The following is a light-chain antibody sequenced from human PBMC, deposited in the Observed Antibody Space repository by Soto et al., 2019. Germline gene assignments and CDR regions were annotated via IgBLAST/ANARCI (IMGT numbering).Light chain of an antibody. CDR3: QKYGSSLIT. CDR1: QSVSSSY. Sequence: EIVLTQSPGTLSLSPGERATLSCRASQSVSSSYLAWYQQKPGQAPRILIYGESSRATGIPDRFSGSGSGTDLTLTISRLEPEDFAVYYCQKYGSSLITFGQGTRLEIK. J-gene: IGKJ5*01. V-gene: IGKV3-20*01. CDR2: GES.